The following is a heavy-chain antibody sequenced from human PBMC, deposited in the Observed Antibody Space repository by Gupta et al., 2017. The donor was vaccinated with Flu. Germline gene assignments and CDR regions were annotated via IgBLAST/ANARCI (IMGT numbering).Heavy chain of an antibody. CDR1: GGSLRRSGYY. CDR3: ARDEGSGIDS. Sequence: QVQLQESGPGLVKPSQTVSLTCSVSGGSLRRSGYYWSWIRQRPGKGLEWLAYFYYTGGTYYNPSLKSRLTMSVDTSKNQLSLTLTSVTSADTAVYYCARDEGSGIDSWGQGTLVTVSS. CDR2: FYYTGGT. D-gene: IGHD6-19*01. V-gene: IGHV4-31*03. J-gene: IGHJ4*02.